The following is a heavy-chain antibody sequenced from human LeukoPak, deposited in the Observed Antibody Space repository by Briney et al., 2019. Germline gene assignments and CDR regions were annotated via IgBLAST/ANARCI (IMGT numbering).Heavy chain of an antibody. D-gene: IGHD5-24*01. J-gene: IGHJ4*02. V-gene: IGHV1-69*13. Sequence: SVKVSCKASGGTFSSYAISWVRQAPGQGLEWMGGIIPIFGTANYAQKFQGRVTITADESTSTAYMELSSLRSEDTAVYYCARDRGEMATIYSWGQGTLVTVSS. CDR3: ARDRGEMATIYS. CDR1: GGTFSSYA. CDR2: IIPIFGTA.